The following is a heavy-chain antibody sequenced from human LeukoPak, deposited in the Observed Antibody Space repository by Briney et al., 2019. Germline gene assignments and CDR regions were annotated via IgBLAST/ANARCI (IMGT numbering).Heavy chain of an antibody. CDR2: INLDGSEK. V-gene: IGHV3-7*01. CDR1: GFTFGDYA. D-gene: IGHD4-23*01. Sequence: TGGSLRLSCTASGFTFGDYAMSLVRQAPGKGLEWVANINLDGSEKNNVDSVKGRFTISRDNAKNSLYLQMNSLRADDTAVYYCARDRWLDYWGQGTLVTVSS. J-gene: IGHJ4*02. CDR3: ARDRWLDY.